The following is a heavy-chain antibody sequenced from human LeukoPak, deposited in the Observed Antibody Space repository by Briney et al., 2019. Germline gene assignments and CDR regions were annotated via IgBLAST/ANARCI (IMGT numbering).Heavy chain of an antibody. CDR3: AKDTVGYGGNPGWYFDL. CDR2: INPSDAST. D-gene: IGHD4-23*01. V-gene: IGHV1-46*01. Sequence: ASVKVSCKASGYTFISYYMHWVRQAPGQGLEWMGIINPSDASTTYAQKFQGRVTMTRDTSTNTVYMELSSLRAEDTALYYCAKDTVGYGGNPGWYFDLWGRGTLVTVSS. J-gene: IGHJ2*01. CDR1: GYTFISYY.